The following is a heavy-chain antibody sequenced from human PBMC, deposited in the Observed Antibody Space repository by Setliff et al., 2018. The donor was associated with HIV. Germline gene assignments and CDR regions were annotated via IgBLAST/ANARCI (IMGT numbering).Heavy chain of an antibody. CDR3: ARLGRAIDDGGSSLRLDF. CDR1: DDSFSNYD. CDR2: ISSSGTT. D-gene: IGHD2-15*01. Sequence: SETLSLTCVVSDDSFSNYDWTWIRQPPGKALEWIGYISSSGTTNYNPSLKSRVTISIETSNTRFYLSLRSVTAADTATYFCARLGRAIDDGGSSLRLDFWGQGMLVTVS. V-gene: IGHV4-4*09. J-gene: IGHJ4*02.